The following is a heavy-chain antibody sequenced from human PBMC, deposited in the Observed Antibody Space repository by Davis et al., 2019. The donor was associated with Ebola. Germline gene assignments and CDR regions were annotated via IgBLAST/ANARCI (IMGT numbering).Heavy chain of an antibody. CDR2: MNPNSGNT. Sequence: ASVKVSCKASGYAFTSYDINWVRQATGHGPEWMGWMNPNSGNTGYAQKFQGRITMTRNISISTAYMELSSLRSDDTAVYYCARRVGARSGFDSWGQGSLVTVSS. D-gene: IGHD1-26*01. CDR1: GYAFTSYD. J-gene: IGHJ4*02. CDR3: ARRVGARSGFDS. V-gene: IGHV1-8*02.